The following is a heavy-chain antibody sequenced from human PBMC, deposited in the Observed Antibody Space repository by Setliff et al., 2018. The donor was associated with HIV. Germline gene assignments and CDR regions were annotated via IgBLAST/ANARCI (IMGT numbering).Heavy chain of an antibody. CDR3: ARVPYRSAWFSGGHDAFDV. CDR2: ISPYNDNT. D-gene: IGHD6-19*01. J-gene: IGHJ3*01. V-gene: IGHV1-18*01. Sequence: ASVKVSCKASGYSFTSYGVSWVRQAPGQGLEWMAWISPYNDNTDYARKFQGRITVTTDTSTSTVYMELRSLRSDDTAVYYCARVPYRSAWFSGGHDAFDVWGQGTMVTVSS. CDR1: GYSFTSYG.